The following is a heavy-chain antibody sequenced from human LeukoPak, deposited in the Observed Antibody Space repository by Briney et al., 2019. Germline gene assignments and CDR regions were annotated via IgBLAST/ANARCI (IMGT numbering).Heavy chain of an antibody. V-gene: IGHV3-66*01. CDR2: IYSGGST. J-gene: IGHJ4*02. CDR3: ARDGMVLGVIGKDY. D-gene: IGHD3-10*01. Sequence: GGSLRLSCAASGFTVSSNYMSWVRQAPGKGLEWVSVIYSGGSTYYADSVKGRFTISRDNSKNTLYLQMNSLRAEDTAVYYCARDGMVLGVIGKDYWGQGTLVTVSS. CDR1: GFTVSSNY.